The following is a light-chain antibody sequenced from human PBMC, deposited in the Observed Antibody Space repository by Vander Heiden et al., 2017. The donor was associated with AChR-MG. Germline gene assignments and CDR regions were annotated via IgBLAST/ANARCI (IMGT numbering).Light chain of an antibody. J-gene: IGLJ2*01. CDR1: SANLGAGYD. CDR3: QSYDSSLNVV. Sequence: QSVRTQPPSVSGAPGQRVTSSCTGSSANLGAGYDVHGFQQLPKTAPKLVIANNFDRPSGVPDRFSGSKSGTSASLTITGLQAEDEADYYCQSYDSSLNVVFGGGTKVTVL. CDR2: NNF. V-gene: IGLV1-40*01.